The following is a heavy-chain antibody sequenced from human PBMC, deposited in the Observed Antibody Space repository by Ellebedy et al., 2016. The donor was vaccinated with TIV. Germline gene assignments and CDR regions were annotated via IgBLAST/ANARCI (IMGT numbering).Heavy chain of an antibody. CDR1: GGTFSSYV. D-gene: IGHD3-9*01. CDR3: ATSSGPGYVGYWFDP. V-gene: IGHV1-69*13. J-gene: IGHJ5*02. CDR2: IIPLFGTA. Sequence: SVTVSCKASGGTFSSYVINWVPQAPGQGLEWMGGIIPLFGTANYAQKFQGRVTMTADESTSTGYMELSSLRSEDTAVYYCATSSGPGYVGYWFDPWGQGTLVTVSS.